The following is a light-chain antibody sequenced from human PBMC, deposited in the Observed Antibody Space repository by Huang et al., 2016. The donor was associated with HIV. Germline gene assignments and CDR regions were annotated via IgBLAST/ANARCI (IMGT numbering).Light chain of an antibody. CDR3: QQYNNWLLS. J-gene: IGKJ4*01. CDR2: GSS. V-gene: IGKV3-15*01. CDR1: RRVSSN. Sequence: IVMTQSPATLSVSPGERVTVSCRANRRVSSNLAWYHQRPGQAPRLLIYGSSTRAPGSPARFSGSGSGTDFSRTISSLQSEDFALYYCQQYNNWLLSFGGGTRVDI.